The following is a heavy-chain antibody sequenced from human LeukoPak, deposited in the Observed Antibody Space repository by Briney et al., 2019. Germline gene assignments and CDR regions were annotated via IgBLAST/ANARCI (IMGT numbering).Heavy chain of an antibody. Sequence: SQTLSLTCTVSGGSISSGSYYWSWIRQPAGKGLEWIGRIYTSGSTNYNPSLKSRVTISVGTSKNQFSLKLSSVTAADTAVYYCAREPGDYYYYYYMDVWGKGTTVTVSS. V-gene: IGHV4-61*02. CDR1: GGSISSGSYY. CDR3: AREPGDYYYYYYMDV. CDR2: IYTSGST. D-gene: IGHD3-10*01. J-gene: IGHJ6*03.